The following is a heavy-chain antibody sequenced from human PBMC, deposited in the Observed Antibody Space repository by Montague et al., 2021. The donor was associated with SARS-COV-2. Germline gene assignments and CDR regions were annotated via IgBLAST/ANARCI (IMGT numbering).Heavy chain of an antibody. J-gene: IGHJ6*02. Sequence: SETLSLTCDVYGGSFSSYWSWTRQPPGRGLEWAGQISHGGGTNYXPSLKSRVTISVDTSKNQVSLKLSSVTAADTAVYYCASHCGGGRCYFGMDVWGQGTTVTVSS. CDR2: ISHGGGT. D-gene: IGHD2-15*01. V-gene: IGHV4-34*01. CDR1: GGSFSSY. CDR3: ASHCGGGRCYFGMDV.